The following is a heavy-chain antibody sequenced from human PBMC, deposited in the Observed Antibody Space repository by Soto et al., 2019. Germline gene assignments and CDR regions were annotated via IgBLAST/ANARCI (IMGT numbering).Heavy chain of an antibody. Sequence: QVQLQESGPGLVKPSDTLSLTCAVSGYSISSSNWWGWIRQPPGKGLEWIGYIYYSGTTYYNPSPKIRVTMSVDTSKNQFSLKLPSVTAVDTAVYYCARREIQGPIDYWGQGTLVTVSS. CDR3: ARREIQGPIDY. CDR1: GYSISSSNW. CDR2: IYYSGTT. V-gene: IGHV4-28*01. J-gene: IGHJ4*02. D-gene: IGHD1-26*01.